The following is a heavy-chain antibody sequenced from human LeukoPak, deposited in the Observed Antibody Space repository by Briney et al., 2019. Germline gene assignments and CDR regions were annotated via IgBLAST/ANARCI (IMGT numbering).Heavy chain of an antibody. D-gene: IGHD3-10*01. V-gene: IGHV3-64*01. CDR2: ITSNGGST. CDR3: ARGSSGKYDY. CDR1: GFTFSSYA. Sequence: GGSLRLSCAASGFTFSSYAMHWVRQAPGKGLEYVSAITSNGGSTYYANSVKGRFTISRDNSKNTLYLQMGSLRAEDMAVYYCARGSSGKYDYWGQGTLVTVSS. J-gene: IGHJ4*02.